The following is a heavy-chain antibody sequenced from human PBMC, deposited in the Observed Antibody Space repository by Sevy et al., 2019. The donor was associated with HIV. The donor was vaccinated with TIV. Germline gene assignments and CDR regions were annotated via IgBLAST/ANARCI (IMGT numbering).Heavy chain of an antibody. CDR1: GFTFSTYD. CDR2: ISYGGSFR. V-gene: IGHV3-30*18. CDR3: AKNRPPGGSYFSRHAMDV. J-gene: IGHJ6*02. Sequence: GGSLRLSCAASGFTFSTYDMHWVRQAPGKGLEWVAIISYGGSFREYADSVRGRFSMSRDNSKNTMYLQMIGLSIEDTAVYYCAKNRPPGGSYFSRHAMDVWGRGTTVTVSS. D-gene: IGHD3-16*01.